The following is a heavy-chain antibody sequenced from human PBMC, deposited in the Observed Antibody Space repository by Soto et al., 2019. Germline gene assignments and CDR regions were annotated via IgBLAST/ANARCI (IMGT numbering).Heavy chain of an antibody. Sequence: QVQLVQSGAEVKKPGSSVKVSCTASEGTFNSYTISWVRQAPGQGLEWMGRVIPILGMANFAQTFQGRVMITADKSTSTAYMVLSSLRSDDTAVYYCATNYGSGSTHFDYWGQGTLVTVSS. CDR1: EGTFNSYT. CDR2: VIPILGMA. J-gene: IGHJ4*02. V-gene: IGHV1-69*02. D-gene: IGHD3-10*01. CDR3: ATNYGSGSTHFDY.